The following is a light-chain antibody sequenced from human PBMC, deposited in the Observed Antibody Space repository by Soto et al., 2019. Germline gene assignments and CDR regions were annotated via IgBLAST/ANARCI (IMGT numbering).Light chain of an antibody. V-gene: IGLV2-14*03. CDR2: DVT. CDR1: SNDVGSYKY. J-gene: IGLJ2*01. Sequence: QSALTQPASVSGSPGQSITITCTGSSNDVGSYKYVSWYQLHPGKAPNLMIYDVTNRPSGIPNRFSGSKSGNTASLPISGLQAEDEADYYCSSYTTSSTVIFGGGTKLTVL. CDR3: SSYTTSSTVI.